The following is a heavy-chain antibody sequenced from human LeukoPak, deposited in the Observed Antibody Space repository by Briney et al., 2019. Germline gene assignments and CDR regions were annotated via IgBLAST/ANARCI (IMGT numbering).Heavy chain of an antibody. CDR1: GYTFTHYY. Sequence: GASVKVSCKASGYTFTHYYMHWVRQVPGQGLEWMGTINPSGGSTSYAQKFQGRVTMTRDTSTSTVYMELSSLRTVDTAVFYCARAYTYGLNYWGQGTLVTVSS. D-gene: IGHD5-18*01. CDR2: INPSGGST. V-gene: IGHV1-46*01. J-gene: IGHJ4*02. CDR3: ARAYTYGLNY.